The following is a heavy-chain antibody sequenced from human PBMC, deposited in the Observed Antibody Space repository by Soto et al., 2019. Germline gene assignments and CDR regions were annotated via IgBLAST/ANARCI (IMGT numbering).Heavy chain of an antibody. V-gene: IGHV3-33*01. J-gene: IGHJ4*02. CDR3: ARGGSSSWYYFDY. CDR1: GFTFSSYG. Sequence: QVQLVESGGGVVQPGRSLRLSCAASGFTFSSYGMHWVRQAPGKGLEWVAVIWYDGSNKYYADSVKGRFTISRDNSKNTLYLQMNSLRAEDTAVYYCARGGSSSWYYFDYWGQGTLVTVSS. D-gene: IGHD6-13*01. CDR2: IWYDGSNK.